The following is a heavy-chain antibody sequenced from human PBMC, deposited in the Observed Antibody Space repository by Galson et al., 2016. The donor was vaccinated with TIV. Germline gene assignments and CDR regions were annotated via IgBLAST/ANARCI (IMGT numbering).Heavy chain of an antibody. CDR1: GYTFTDYA. V-gene: IGHV7-4-1*02. Sequence: SVKVSCKASGYTFTDYAITWVRQAPGRGLEWMGWINTNAAYPTYAQGFKGQFVFSLDTSVSTAYLQISSLKAEDTAVYYCARDISTQQLAPFYFDYWGQGALVTVSS. CDR2: INTNAAYP. J-gene: IGHJ4*02. CDR3: ARDISTQQLAPFYFDY. D-gene: IGHD6-13*01.